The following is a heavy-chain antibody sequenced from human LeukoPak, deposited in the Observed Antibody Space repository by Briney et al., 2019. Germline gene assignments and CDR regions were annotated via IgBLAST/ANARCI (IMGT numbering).Heavy chain of an antibody. J-gene: IGHJ4*02. Sequence: GESLKISCNSSGYIYTSYWIGWVRQMPGKGLEWMGIIYPGDSDTRYSPSFQGQVTISADKSISTAYLQWSSLKASDTAMYYCARFGGATAGSGSYFDYWGQGTLVTVSS. CDR3: ARFGGATAGSGSYFDY. CDR2: IYPGDSDT. CDR1: GYIYTSYW. D-gene: IGHD6-13*01. V-gene: IGHV5-51*01.